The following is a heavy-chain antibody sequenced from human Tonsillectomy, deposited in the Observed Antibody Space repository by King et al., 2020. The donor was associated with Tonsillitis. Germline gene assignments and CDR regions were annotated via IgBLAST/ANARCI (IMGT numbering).Heavy chain of an antibody. CDR2: ISPHHGNT. V-gene: IGHV1-18*04. CDR3: ARGHIAVVGTGFDY. Sequence: QLVQSGAEVKKPGASVKVSCKASGYTLTSYGIGWVRQAPGQGLEWTGWISPHHGNTNYAQNLQGRVTMTTDTSTSTAYMELRSLRSDDTAVYYCARGHIAVVGTGFDYWGQGTLVTVSS. CDR1: GYTLTSYG. D-gene: IGHD6-19*01. J-gene: IGHJ4*02.